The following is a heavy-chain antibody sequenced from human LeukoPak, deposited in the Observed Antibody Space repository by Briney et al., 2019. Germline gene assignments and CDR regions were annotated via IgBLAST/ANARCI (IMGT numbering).Heavy chain of an antibody. D-gene: IGHD4-17*01. CDR3: AKDRSFYGAPWYLDI. CDR1: GFTFNSYA. Sequence: QPGGSLRLSCAASGFTFNSYAMSWVRQAPGKGLEWVSGISGSTGNLYYEDSVRGRFTISRDNSKSILYLQMNSLRPEDTATYYCAKDRSFYGAPWYLDIWGRGTLVTVSP. V-gene: IGHV3-23*01. J-gene: IGHJ2*01. CDR2: ISGSTGNL.